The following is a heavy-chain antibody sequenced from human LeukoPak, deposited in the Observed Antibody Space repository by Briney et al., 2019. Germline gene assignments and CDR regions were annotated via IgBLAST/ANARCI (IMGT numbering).Heavy chain of an antibody. CDR3: ARDSHDFWSGYKPLDY. Sequence: QSGGSLRLSCAASGFTFSSYWMNWVRQAPGKGLEWVANIKQDGSEKFSVDSVKGRFIISRDNAKNSLYLQMNSLRAEDTAAYYCARDSHDFWSGYKPLDYWGQGTLVTVSS. CDR2: IKQDGSEK. J-gene: IGHJ4*02. CDR1: GFTFSSYW. D-gene: IGHD3-3*01. V-gene: IGHV3-7*01.